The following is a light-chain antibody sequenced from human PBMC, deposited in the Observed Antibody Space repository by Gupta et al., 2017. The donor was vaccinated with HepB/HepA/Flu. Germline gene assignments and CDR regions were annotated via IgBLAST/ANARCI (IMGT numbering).Light chain of an antibody. Sequence: QSVLTHPPSVSGAPGQRVTISCTGSSSNIGAGYDVHWYQQLPGTAPKLLIYGNSNRPSGVPDRFSGSKSGTSASLAITGLQAEDEADYYCQSYDSSLGVVFGGGTKLTVL. J-gene: IGLJ2*01. CDR2: GNS. CDR1: SSNIGAGYD. CDR3: QSYDSSLGVV. V-gene: IGLV1-40*01.